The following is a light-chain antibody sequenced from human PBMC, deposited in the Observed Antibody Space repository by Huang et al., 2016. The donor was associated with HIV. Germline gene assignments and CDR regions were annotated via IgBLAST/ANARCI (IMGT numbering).Light chain of an antibody. V-gene: IGKV3-15*01. Sequence: EIVMTQSPATLSVSTGQRVTLSCRANRSVSTNLAWYQQRHGQAPRLLIYGSSTRAPGIPALFSGSVSGTDFSLTISSLQSEDFALYYCHQYNNWLLSFGGGTRV. J-gene: IGKJ4*01. CDR3: HQYNNWLLS. CDR2: GSS. CDR1: RSVSTN.